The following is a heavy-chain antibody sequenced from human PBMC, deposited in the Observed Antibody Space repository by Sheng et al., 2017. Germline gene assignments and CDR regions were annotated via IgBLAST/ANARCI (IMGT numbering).Heavy chain of an antibody. V-gene: IGHV3-21*02. CDR3: ARAPLVATITEFDY. J-gene: IGHJ4*02. CDR2: ISSSSSHI. CDR1: GFSFSIHA. Sequence: EVQLVESGGGLVKPGGSLRLSCAASGFSFSIHAMNWVRQAPGKGLEWVSSISSSSSHIYYADSVKGRCTISRDNAKNSLYLQMNSLRAEDTAIYYCARAPLVATITEFDYWGQGMAGHRLL. D-gene: IGHD5-12*01.